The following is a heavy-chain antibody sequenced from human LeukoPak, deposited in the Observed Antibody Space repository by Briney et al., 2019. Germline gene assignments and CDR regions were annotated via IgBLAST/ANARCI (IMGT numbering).Heavy chain of an antibody. CDR2: ITEIGDSR. CDR1: GFAFNTYA. Sequence: PGGSLRLSCAASGFAFNTYAMNWVRQAPGKGLEWVSTITEIGDSRNYAESVKGRFTVSRDNSKNTVYLQMNSLRPEDTAVYYCAKDYFASGSYPTAWGQGILVTVSS. CDR3: AKDYFASGSYPTA. J-gene: IGHJ5*02. D-gene: IGHD3-10*01. V-gene: IGHV3-23*01.